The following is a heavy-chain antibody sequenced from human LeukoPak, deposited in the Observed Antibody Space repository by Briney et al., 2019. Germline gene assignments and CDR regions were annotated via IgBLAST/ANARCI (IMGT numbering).Heavy chain of an antibody. D-gene: IGHD3-22*01. Sequence: ASVKVSCKVSGYTLTELSMHWVRQAPGKGLGWMGGFDPEDGETIYAQKFQGRVTMTEDTSTDTAYMELSSLRSEDTAVYYCATSPYDSSGYSCSGWGQGTLVTVSS. CDR3: ATSPYDSSGYSCSG. V-gene: IGHV1-24*01. CDR2: FDPEDGET. CDR1: GYTLTELS. J-gene: IGHJ4*02.